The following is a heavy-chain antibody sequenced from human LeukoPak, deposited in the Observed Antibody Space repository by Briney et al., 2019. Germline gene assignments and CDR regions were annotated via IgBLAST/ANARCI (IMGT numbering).Heavy chain of an antibody. CDR3: ASAPRIPNYYYYYYMDV. CDR1: GGTFRTFA. J-gene: IGHJ6*03. D-gene: IGHD2-21*01. CDR2: INPNSGGT. V-gene: IGHV1-2*02. Sequence: ASVKVSCKASGGTFRTFAISWVRQAPGQGLEWMGWINPNSGGTNYAQKFQGRVTMTRDTSISTAYMELSRLRSDDTAVYYCASAPRIPNYYYYYYMDVWGKGTTVTVSS.